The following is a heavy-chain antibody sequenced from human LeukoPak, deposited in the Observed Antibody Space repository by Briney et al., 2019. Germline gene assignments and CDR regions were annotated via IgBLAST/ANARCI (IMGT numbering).Heavy chain of an antibody. CDR1: GGSFSGYY. CDR2: INHSGST. J-gene: IGHJ6*03. V-gene: IGHV4-34*01. CDR3: ARGLIGSGWYSYYYMDV. D-gene: IGHD6-19*01. Sequence: PSETLSLTCAVYGGSFSGYYWSWIRQPPGKGLEWIGEINHSGSTNYNPSLKSRVTISVDTSKNQFSLKLSSVTAADTAVYYCARGLIGSGWYSYYYMDVWGKGTTVTVSS.